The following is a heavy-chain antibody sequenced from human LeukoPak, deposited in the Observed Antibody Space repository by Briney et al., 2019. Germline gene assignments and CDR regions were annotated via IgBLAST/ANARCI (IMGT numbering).Heavy chain of an antibody. V-gene: IGHV1-8*01. Sequence: ASVKVSCKASGYTFTSTDINWVRQATGQGLEWMGWMNPNSGNTGYAQKFQGRVTMTRNTSINTAYMELSSLRSEDTAVYYCARGREYSSGPGFDYWAREPWSPSP. J-gene: IGHJ4*02. CDR1: GYTFTSTD. D-gene: IGHD3-22*01. CDR2: MNPNSGNT. CDR3: ARGREYSSGPGFDY.